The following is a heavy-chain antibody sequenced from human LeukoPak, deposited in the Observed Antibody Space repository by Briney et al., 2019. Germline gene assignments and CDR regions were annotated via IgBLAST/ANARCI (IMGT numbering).Heavy chain of an antibody. CDR2: INWNGGST. CDR3: ARLGYDSSGLGPYFDY. J-gene: IGHJ4*02. Sequence: PGGSPRLSCAASGFTFDDYGMSWVRQAPGKGLEWVSGINWNGGSTGYADSVKGRFTISRDNAKNSLYLQMNSLRAEDTALYYCARLGYDSSGLGPYFDYWGQGTLVTVSS. V-gene: IGHV3-20*04. CDR1: GFTFDDYG. D-gene: IGHD3-22*01.